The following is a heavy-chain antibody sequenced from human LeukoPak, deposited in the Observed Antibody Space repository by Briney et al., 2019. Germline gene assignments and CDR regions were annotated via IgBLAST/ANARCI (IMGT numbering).Heavy chain of an antibody. V-gene: IGHV1-8*01. CDR1: GYTFISYD. D-gene: IGHD3-10*01. CDR3: ARDRKGITMVRGVIHNWFDR. CDR2: MNPNNGNT. J-gene: IGHJ5*02. Sequence: ASVKVSCKASGYTFISYDINWVRQATGQGLEWMGWMNPNNGNTGYAQKFQGRATTTRNTSISTAYMELSRLRSDDTAVYYCARDRKGITMVRGVIHNWFDRWGEGTLVTVSS.